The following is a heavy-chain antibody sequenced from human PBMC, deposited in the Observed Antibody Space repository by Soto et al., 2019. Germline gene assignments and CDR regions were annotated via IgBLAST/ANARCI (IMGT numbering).Heavy chain of an antibody. D-gene: IGHD3-16*01. CDR3: GKGRSGEVGVFY. V-gene: IGHV1-2*02. Sequence: QVQLVQSGAEVKKSGASVKISCKASGYSFTGYYIHWVRQAPGQGFEWMGEISPNSGGTKYAQKFQGRVTMTRDTSITTVYMDLSNLSPDDTAVYYCGKGRSGEVGVFYWGQGTLVTVYS. J-gene: IGHJ4*02. CDR2: ISPNSGGT. CDR1: GYSFTGYY.